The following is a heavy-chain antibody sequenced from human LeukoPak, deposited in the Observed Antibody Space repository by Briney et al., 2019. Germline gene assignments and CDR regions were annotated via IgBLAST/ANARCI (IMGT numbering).Heavy chain of an antibody. J-gene: IGHJ4*02. CDR1: GFTFSSYG. CDR3: AKNMGQWPVIDY. V-gene: IGHV3-23*01. D-gene: IGHD6-19*01. Sequence: QPGGTLRLSCAASGFTFSSYGMSWVRQAPGKGLEWVSAISGSGGSTYYADSVKGRFTISRDNSKNTLYLQMNSLRAEDTAVYYCAKNMGQWPVIDYWGQGTLVTVSS. CDR2: ISGSGGST.